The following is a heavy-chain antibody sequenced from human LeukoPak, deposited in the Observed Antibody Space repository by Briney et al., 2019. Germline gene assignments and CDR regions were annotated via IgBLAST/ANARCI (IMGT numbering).Heavy chain of an antibody. CDR2: IWYDGNEI. J-gene: IGHJ4*02. D-gene: IGHD1-1*01. CDR3: AREQQGRRAAFDY. Sequence: GGSLRLSCAASGFIFSNYGMSWVRQAPGKGLEWVAFIWYDGNEIYYADSVKGRFTISRDNSRNTLYLQMNSLRTEDTAVYYCAREQQGRRAAFDYWGQGTPVTVSS. V-gene: IGHV3-30*02. CDR1: GFIFSNYG.